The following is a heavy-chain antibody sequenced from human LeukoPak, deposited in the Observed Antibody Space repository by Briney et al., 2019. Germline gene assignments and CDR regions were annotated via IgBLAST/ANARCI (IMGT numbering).Heavy chain of an antibody. J-gene: IGHJ5*02. D-gene: IGHD3-22*01. Sequence: SETLSLTCTVSGGSISSSSYYGGWIRQPPGKGLEWIGSIYYSGSTYYNPSLKSRVTISVDTSKNQFSLKLSSVTAADTAVYYCATGRPSYYYDSSGYEFVLWGEGTLVTVSS. CDR3: ATGRPSYYYDSSGYEFVL. CDR2: IYYSGST. V-gene: IGHV4-39*01. CDR1: GGSISSSSYY.